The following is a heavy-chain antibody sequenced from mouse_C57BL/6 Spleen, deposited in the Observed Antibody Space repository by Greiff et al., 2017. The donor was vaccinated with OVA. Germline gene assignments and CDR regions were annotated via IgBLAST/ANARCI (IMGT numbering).Heavy chain of an antibody. CDR2: ISYDGSN. CDR3: ARFYYGSSYWYFDV. Sequence: VQLKESGPGLVKPSQSLSLTCSVTGYSITSGYYWHWIRQFPGNKLEWMGYISYDGSNNYNPSLTNRISITRDTSKNQFFLKLNSVTTEDTATYYCARFYYGSSYWYFDVWGTGTTVTVSS. V-gene: IGHV3-6*01. D-gene: IGHD1-1*01. J-gene: IGHJ1*03. CDR1: GYSITSGYY.